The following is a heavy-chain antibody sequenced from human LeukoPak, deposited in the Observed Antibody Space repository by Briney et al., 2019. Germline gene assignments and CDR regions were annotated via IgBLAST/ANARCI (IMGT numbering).Heavy chain of an antibody. D-gene: IGHD3-22*01. CDR3: ARAGGYSSGYAY. CDR1: GGSISSYY. CDR2: IYYSGST. V-gene: IGHV4-59*01. Sequence: PSETLSLTCTVSGGSISSYYWSWIRQPPGKGLEWIGYIYYSGSTNYNPSLKSRVTISVDTSKSQFSLKLSSVTAADTAVYYCARAGGYSSGYAYWGQGTLVTVSS. J-gene: IGHJ4*02.